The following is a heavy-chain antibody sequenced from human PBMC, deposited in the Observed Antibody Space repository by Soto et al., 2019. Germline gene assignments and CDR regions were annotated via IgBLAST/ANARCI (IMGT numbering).Heavy chain of an antibody. CDR1: GGTFSSYA. CDR2: IIPIFGTA. Sequence: SVQVSCKASGGTFSSYAISWVRQAPGQGLEWMGGIIPIFGTANYAQKFQGRVTITADESTSKAYMELSSLRSEDTAVYYCAKGSWRGECSDNTAYTINYWG. V-gene: IGHV1-69*13. CDR3: AKGSWRGECSDNTAYTINY. D-gene: IGHD2-15*01. J-gene: IGHJ4*01.